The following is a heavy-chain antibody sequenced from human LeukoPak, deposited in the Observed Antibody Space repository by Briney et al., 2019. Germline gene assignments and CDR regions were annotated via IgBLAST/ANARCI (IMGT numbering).Heavy chain of an antibody. CDR3: ARDCGGYCSGGSCYSGWSDY. V-gene: IGHV3-21*01. CDR2: IISSGTYI. CDR1: GFTFSSYS. Sequence: TGGSLRLSCAASGFTFSSYSMNWVRQAPGKGLEWVSSIISSGTYIYYADSVKGLFTISRDNAKNSLYLQMNSLRAEDTAVYYCARDCGGYCSGGSCYSGWSDYWGQGTLVTVSS. J-gene: IGHJ4*02. D-gene: IGHD2-15*01.